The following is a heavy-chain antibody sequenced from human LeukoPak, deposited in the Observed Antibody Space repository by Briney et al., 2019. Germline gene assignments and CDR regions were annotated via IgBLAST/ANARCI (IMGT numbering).Heavy chain of an antibody. CDR3: AREDMVELPAAPQIKFLNY. CDR2: IYYSGST. D-gene: IGHD2-2*01. J-gene: IGHJ4*02. CDR1: GGSISSGDYY. V-gene: IGHV4-30-4*08. Sequence: PSQTLSLTCTVSGGSISSGDYYWSWIRQPPGKGLEWIGYIYYSGSTYYNPSLKSRVTISVDTSKNQFSLKLSSVTAADTAVYSLAREDMVELPAAPQIKFLNYWGKETRVTVSS.